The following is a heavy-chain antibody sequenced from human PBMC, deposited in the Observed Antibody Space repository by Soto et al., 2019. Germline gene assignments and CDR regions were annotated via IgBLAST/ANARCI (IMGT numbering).Heavy chain of an antibody. CDR1: GGSISNYY. CDR3: ARGWGRIFDY. CDR2: IFYSGST. V-gene: IGHV4-59*12. J-gene: IGHJ4*02. D-gene: IGHD7-27*01. Sequence: SETLSLTCTVSGGSISNYYWSWIRQPPGRGLEWIGHIFYSGSTNYNPALKSRVTISVDTSKNQFSLKLSSVTATDTAVYYCARGWGRIFDYWGQGTLVTVSS.